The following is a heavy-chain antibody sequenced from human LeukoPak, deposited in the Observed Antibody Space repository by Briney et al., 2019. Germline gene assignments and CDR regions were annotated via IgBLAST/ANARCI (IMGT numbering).Heavy chain of an antibody. V-gene: IGHV3-7*01. Sequence: PGGSLRLSCAASGFTFSSYWMSWVRQAPGRGLEWVANIKQDGSEKYYVDSVKGRFTISRDNAKNSLYLQMNSLRAEDTAVYYCARGRGVRGVISDYWGQGTLVTVSS. D-gene: IGHD3-10*01. J-gene: IGHJ4*02. CDR3: ARGRGVRGVISDY. CDR1: GFTFSSYW. CDR2: IKQDGSEK.